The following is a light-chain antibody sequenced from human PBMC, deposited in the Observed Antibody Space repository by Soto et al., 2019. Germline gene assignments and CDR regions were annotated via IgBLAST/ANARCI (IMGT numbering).Light chain of an antibody. CDR3: QQLKSYPIT. CDR2: DAS. J-gene: IGKJ5*01. V-gene: IGKV1-9*01. Sequence: DIQMTQSPSSLSASVGDRVTITCRASQSISSWLAWYQQKPGKAPKLLIYDASTLQSGVPSRFSGSGSGTDFTLIISNLQPEDFATYYCQQLKSYPITFGQGTRLAIK. CDR1: QSISSW.